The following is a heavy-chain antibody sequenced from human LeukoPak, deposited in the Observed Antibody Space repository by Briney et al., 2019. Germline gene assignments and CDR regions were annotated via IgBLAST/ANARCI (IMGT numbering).Heavy chain of an antibody. CDR1: GYTFSDCY. Sequence: ASVKVSCKPSGYTFSDCYMHWVRQAPGQGLEWMGIINPSSGSTSFAQKFQGRVTMARDTSTSTVNMELSSLTSEDTAIYYCARVGTTLYDYFDCWGQGTLVTVSS. V-gene: IGHV1-46*01. D-gene: IGHD2/OR15-2a*01. J-gene: IGHJ4*02. CDR2: INPSSGST. CDR3: ARVGTTLYDYFDC.